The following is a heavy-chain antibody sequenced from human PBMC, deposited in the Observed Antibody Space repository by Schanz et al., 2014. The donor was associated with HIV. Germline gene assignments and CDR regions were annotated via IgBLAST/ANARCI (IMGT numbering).Heavy chain of an antibody. Sequence: EVLLVESGGGFVQPGGSLRLSCTTSGFIFSDHFMGWVRQAPGKGLEWVSGISWSETKIGYADSVKGRFTISRDNSKNTLYLQMNNLRAEDTAVYGCARQGLRFSFWLDYWGQGTPVTVS. V-gene: IGHV3-48*01. CDR1: GFIFSDHF. CDR3: ARQGLRFSFWLDY. D-gene: IGHD4-17*01. J-gene: IGHJ4*02. CDR2: ISWSETKI.